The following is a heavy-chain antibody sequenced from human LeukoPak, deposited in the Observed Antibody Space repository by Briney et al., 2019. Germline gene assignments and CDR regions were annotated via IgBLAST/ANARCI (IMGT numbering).Heavy chain of an antibody. J-gene: IGHJ4*02. Sequence: GGSLRLSCAASGFTVSSNYMSWVRQAPGKGLEWVSVIYSGGSTYYADSVKGRFTISRDNSKNTLYLQMNSLRAEDTAVYYCARGFPYYYDSSGYYLDYWGQGTLVTVSS. CDR2: IYSGGST. CDR1: GFTVSSNY. V-gene: IGHV3-53*01. CDR3: ARGFPYYYDSSGYYLDY. D-gene: IGHD3-22*01.